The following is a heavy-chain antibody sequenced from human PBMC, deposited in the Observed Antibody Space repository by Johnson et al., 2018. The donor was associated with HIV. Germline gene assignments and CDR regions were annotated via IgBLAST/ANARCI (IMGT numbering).Heavy chain of an antibody. V-gene: IGHV3-66*01. CDR2: IYSGGST. Sequence: VQLVESGGGVVQPGRSLRLSCAASGFTVSSNYMSWVRQAPGKGLEWVSVIYSGGSTYYADSVKGRFTISRDNSKNSLYLQMNSLRAEDTAVYYCARTQRVTMIVVSLGAFDIWGQGTMVTVSS. CDR3: ARTQRVTMIVVSLGAFDI. J-gene: IGHJ3*02. D-gene: IGHD3-22*01. CDR1: GFTVSSNY.